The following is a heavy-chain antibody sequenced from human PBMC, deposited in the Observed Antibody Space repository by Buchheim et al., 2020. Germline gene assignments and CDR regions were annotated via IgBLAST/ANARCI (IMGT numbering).Heavy chain of an antibody. CDR2: IWYDGSNK. CDR3: ARSWSSSSRAPDY. V-gene: IGHV3-33*01. CDR1: GFTFSSYG. Sequence: QVQLVESGGGVVQPGRSLRLSCAASGFTFSSYGMHWVRQAPGKGLEWVAVIWYDGSNKYYADSVKGRFTISRDNSKNTLYLQMNSLRAEDTAVYYCARSWSSSSRAPDYWGQGTL. D-gene: IGHD6-6*01. J-gene: IGHJ4*02.